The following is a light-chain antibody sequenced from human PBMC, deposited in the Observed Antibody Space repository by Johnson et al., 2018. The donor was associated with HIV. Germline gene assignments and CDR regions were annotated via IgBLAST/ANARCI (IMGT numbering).Light chain of an antibody. CDR1: SSNIGNNY. J-gene: IGLJ1*01. CDR3: GTWDSSLSVGV. Sequence: QSVLTQPPSVSAAPRQKVTISCSGSSSNIGNNYVSWYQQLPGTATKLLIYDNNKRPSGIPDRFSGSKSGTSATLGITGLQTGDEADYYCGTWDSSLSVGVFGTGTKVTVL. CDR2: DNN. V-gene: IGLV1-51*01.